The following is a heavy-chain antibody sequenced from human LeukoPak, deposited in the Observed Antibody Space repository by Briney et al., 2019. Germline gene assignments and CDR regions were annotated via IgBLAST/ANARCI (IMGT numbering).Heavy chain of an antibody. CDR3: ARDQLDLLEWFEFDY. V-gene: IGHV3-7*01. CDR1: GFTFSSYW. Sequence: GGSLRLSCAASGFTFSSYWMSWVRQAPGKGLEWVANIKQDGSEKYYVDSVKGRFTISRDNAKNSLYLQMNSLRAEDTAVYYCARDQLDLLEWFEFDYWGQGTLVTVSS. J-gene: IGHJ4*02. D-gene: IGHD3-3*01. CDR2: IKQDGSEK.